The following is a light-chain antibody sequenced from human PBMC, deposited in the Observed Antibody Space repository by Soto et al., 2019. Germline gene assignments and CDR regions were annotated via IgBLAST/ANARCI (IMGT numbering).Light chain of an antibody. V-gene: IGKV1-39*01. Sequence: DIQMTQSPSSLSASVGDRVPITCRASQSISTYLNWYQQTPGKAPKLLIYAASSLQSGVPSRFSGSGSGTDFTLTISSLHPEDSATYYCQQSYSTPPTFGQGTKVDIK. CDR2: AAS. CDR1: QSISTY. J-gene: IGKJ1*01. CDR3: QQSYSTPPT.